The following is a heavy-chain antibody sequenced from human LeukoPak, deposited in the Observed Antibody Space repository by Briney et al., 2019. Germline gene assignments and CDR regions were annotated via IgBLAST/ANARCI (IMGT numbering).Heavy chain of an antibody. CDR2: IYYTRST. CDR3: ARGGADTQKRITMVRALDI. D-gene: IGHD3-10*01. CDR1: GGSISSSSYY. Sequence: SETLSLTCTVSGGSISSSSYYWGWIRQPPGKGLEWIGSIYYTRSTYYNPSLKSRVTISVDTSKNQFSLKLSSVTAADTAVYYCARGGADTQKRITMVRALDIWGQGTMVTVSS. V-gene: IGHV4-39*07. J-gene: IGHJ3*02.